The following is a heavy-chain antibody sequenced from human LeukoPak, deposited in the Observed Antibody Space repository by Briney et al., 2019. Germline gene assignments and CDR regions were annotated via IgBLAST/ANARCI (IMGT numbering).Heavy chain of an antibody. CDR2: INAGNGNT. CDR3: ARGGRSVATLYYYYYGMDV. D-gene: IGHD5-12*01. V-gene: IGHV1-3*01. J-gene: IGHJ6*02. CDR1: GYTFTSYA. Sequence: GASVKVSCKASGYTFTSYAMHWVRQAPGQRLEWMGWINAGNGNTKYSQKFQGRVTITRDTSASTAYMELSSLRSEDTAVYYCARGGRSVATLYYYYYGMDVWGQGTTVTASS.